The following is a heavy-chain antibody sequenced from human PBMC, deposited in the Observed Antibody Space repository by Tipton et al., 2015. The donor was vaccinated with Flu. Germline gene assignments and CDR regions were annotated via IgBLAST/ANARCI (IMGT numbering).Heavy chain of an antibody. CDR3: ARAGNNYYGMDV. D-gene: IGHD1/OR15-1a*01. Sequence: GSLRLSCVASGFAFSGDWMSWVRQAPGKGPEWVANINPDGGQKYYVDSVRGRFTISRVNTKNSLSLQMDSLRVEDTAMYYCARAGNNYYGMDVWGQGTTVTVPS. CDR1: GFAFSGDW. CDR2: INPDGGQK. J-gene: IGHJ6*02. V-gene: IGHV3-7*03.